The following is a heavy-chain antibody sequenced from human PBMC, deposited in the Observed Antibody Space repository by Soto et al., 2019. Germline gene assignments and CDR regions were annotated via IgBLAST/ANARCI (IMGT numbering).Heavy chain of an antibody. D-gene: IGHD3-22*01. CDR2: IIPIFGTA. V-gene: IGHV1-69*13. CDR3: ARHGPRVYYDNSDYYYYGMDV. Sequence: SVKVSCKASGGTFSSYAIRWVRQAPGQGLEWMGGIIPIFGTANYAQKFPGRVTMTADESTSTAYMELSSLRSEDTAMYYCARHGPRVYYDNSDYYYYGMDVWGQGTTVTVSS. CDR1: GGTFSSYA. J-gene: IGHJ6*02.